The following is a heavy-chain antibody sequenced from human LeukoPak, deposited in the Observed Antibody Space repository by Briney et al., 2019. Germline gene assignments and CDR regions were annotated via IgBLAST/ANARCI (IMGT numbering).Heavy chain of an antibody. CDR1: GFTFSSYS. J-gene: IGHJ3*02. CDR3: ASADDYGGNLDAFDI. D-gene: IGHD4-23*01. V-gene: IGHV3-21*01. CDR2: ISSSSSYI. Sequence: GGSLRLSCAASGFTFSSYSMNWVRQAPGKGLEWVSSISSSSSYIHYEDSVKGRFTISRDNAKNSLYLQMNSLRAEDTAVYYCASADDYGGNLDAFDIWGQGTMVTVSS.